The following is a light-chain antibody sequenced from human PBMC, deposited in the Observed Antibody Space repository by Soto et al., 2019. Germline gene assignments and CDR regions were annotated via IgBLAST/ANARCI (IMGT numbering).Light chain of an antibody. CDR1: QSVRSTY. CDR2: DAS. Sequence: EIVLTQSPDTLSLSPGERATLSCRASQSVRSTYLAWYQQKPGQAPRFLNYDASSRTTGITDRFSGSGSGTDFTRTISRLAPEDFAIYYCQHYGSSPLTFGGGNKVEIK. J-gene: IGKJ4*01. CDR3: QHYGSSPLT. V-gene: IGKV3-20*01.